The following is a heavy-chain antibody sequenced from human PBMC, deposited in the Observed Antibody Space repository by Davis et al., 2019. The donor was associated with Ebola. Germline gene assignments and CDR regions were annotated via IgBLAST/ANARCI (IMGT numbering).Heavy chain of an antibody. D-gene: IGHD3-22*01. V-gene: IGHV3-30*18. CDR3: AKDLGYYYDSSGYFD. Sequence: GESLKISCAASGFTFSSYGMHWVRQAPGKGLEWVAVISYDGSNKYYADSVKGRFTISRDNSKNTLYLQMNSLRAEDTAVYYCAKDLGYYYDSSGYFDWGQGTLVTVSS. CDR1: GFTFSSYG. J-gene: IGHJ4*02. CDR2: ISYDGSNK.